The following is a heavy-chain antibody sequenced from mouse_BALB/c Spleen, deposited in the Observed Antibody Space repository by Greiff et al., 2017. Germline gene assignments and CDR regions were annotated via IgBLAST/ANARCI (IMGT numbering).Heavy chain of an antibody. D-gene: IGHD1-1*01. CDR3: ARRITTVPYYAMDY. CDR2: ISSGGSYT. V-gene: IGHV5-6*02. CDR1: GFTFSSYG. J-gene: IGHJ4*01. Sequence: EVKVVESGGDLVKPGGSLKLSCAASGFTFSSYGMSWVRQTPDKRLEWVATISSGGSYTYYPDSVKGRFTISRDNAKNTLYLQMSSLKSEDTAMYYCARRITTVPYYAMDYWGQGTSVTVSS.